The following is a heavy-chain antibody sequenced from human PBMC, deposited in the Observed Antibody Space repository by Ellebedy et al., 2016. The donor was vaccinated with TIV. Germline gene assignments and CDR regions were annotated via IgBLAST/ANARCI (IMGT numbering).Heavy chain of an antibody. D-gene: IGHD6-13*01. CDR2: VTPNSGYT. CDR1: GYTFTSYD. V-gene: IGHV1-8*01. J-gene: IGHJ4*02. Sequence: AASVKVSCKASGYTFTSYDIHWVRQAAGQGLEWMGWVTPNSGYTGYAQKFQGRVTMTRDASISTAYLELSSLRSEDTAMYYCAAYSGSWYGGGDDYWGQGTLVTVSS. CDR3: AAYSGSWYGGGDDY.